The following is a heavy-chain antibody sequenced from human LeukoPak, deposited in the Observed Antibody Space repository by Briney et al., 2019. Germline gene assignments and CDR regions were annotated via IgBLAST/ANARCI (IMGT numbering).Heavy chain of an antibody. Sequence: ASVKVSCKASGYTFTSYAMHWVRQAPGQRLEWMGWINVGNGNTKYSQKFQGRVTITRDTSASTAYLELSSLTSDDTAVYYCAREPRVGESTSTFWGQGTLVTVSS. V-gene: IGHV1-3*01. D-gene: IGHD3-16*01. CDR2: INVGNGNT. CDR1: GYTFTSYA. J-gene: IGHJ4*02. CDR3: AREPRVGESTSTF.